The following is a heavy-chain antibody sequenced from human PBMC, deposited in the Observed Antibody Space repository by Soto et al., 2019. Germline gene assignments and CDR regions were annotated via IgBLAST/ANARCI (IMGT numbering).Heavy chain of an antibody. CDR1: GFSLNTGGVG. V-gene: IGHV2-5*02. J-gene: IGHJ5*02. Sequence: QITLKESGPPLVKPTQTLTLTCTFSGFSLNTGGVGVAWIRQPPGKALEWLANIYWDDEKRYSPSLKSRLTITKDTSKTQVVLKMTNMDPVDTATYYCAHSRSSGWVDPWGQGTLVTVSP. CDR3: AHSRSSGWVDP. CDR2: IYWDDEK. D-gene: IGHD6-19*01.